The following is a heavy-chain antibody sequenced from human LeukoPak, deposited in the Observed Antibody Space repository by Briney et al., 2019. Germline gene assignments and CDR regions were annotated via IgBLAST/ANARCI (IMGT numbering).Heavy chain of an antibody. J-gene: IGHJ4*02. CDR3: ARRVAVTGIYCFDH. CDR2: INEDGSEK. CDR1: GFTFSSYW. Sequence: PGGSLRLSCEASGFTFSSYWMSWVRQAPGKGLEWVANINEDGSEKYYVESVKGRFTISRDNAKNSLYLQMDSLRAEDTAVYYCARRVAVTGIYCFDHWGQGTPVSVSS. D-gene: IGHD2-21*02. V-gene: IGHV3-7*05.